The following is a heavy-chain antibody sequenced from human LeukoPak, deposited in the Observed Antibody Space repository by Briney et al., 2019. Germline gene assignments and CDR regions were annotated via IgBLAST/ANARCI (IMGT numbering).Heavy chain of an antibody. CDR1: GYTFTGYY. Sequence: ASVKVSCKASGYTFTGYYMHWVRQAPGQGLEWMGWINPNSGGTKYAQKFRGRVTMTRDTSISTAYMELSRLRSEDTAVYYCARGTLYSNDAFDIWGQGTMVTVSS. D-gene: IGHD4-11*01. CDR3: ARGTLYSNDAFDI. J-gene: IGHJ3*02. CDR2: INPNSGGT. V-gene: IGHV1-2*02.